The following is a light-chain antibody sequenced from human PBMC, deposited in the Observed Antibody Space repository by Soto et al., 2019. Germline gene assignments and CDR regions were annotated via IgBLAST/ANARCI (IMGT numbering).Light chain of an antibody. Sequence: EFVLTQSPGALSFSPGERATLSCRASQTVRNNYLAWYLQKTGQAPRLLIYAKSSRATGIPARLSGSGSGTDLNLSISRLEPEDFAVYYCQQYATTPWTCGQGTKVDIK. CDR1: QTVRNNY. CDR3: QQYATTPWT. V-gene: IGKV3-20*01. CDR2: AKS. J-gene: IGKJ1*01.